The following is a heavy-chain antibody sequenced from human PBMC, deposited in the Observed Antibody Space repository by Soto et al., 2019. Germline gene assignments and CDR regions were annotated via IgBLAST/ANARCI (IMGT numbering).Heavy chain of an antibody. CDR3: AHRRLSSPDYGAYHFDY. J-gene: IGHJ4*02. CDR1: GFSLSTSGVT. D-gene: IGHD4-17*01. Sequence: QITLKESGPTLVKPTQTLTLTCTFSGFSLSTSGVTVSWIRQPPGKALEWLALIYWNDDKRYSPSLKSRLTITKDTSNTQVVLTMANMGPVDTATYYCAHRRLSSPDYGAYHFDYWGQGTLVTVSS. CDR2: IYWNDDK. V-gene: IGHV2-5*01.